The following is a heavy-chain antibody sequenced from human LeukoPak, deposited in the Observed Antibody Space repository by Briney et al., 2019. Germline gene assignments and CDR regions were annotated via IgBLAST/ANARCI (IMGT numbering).Heavy chain of an antibody. D-gene: IGHD2-2*01. CDR1: GGSISSYY. CDR2: IYYSGNT. V-gene: IGHV4-59*12. Sequence: PSETLSLTCTVSGGSISSYYWSWIRQPPGKGLEWIGYIYYSGNTNDNPSLKSRVTISIDTSKNQFSLRLTSVTAADTAVYYCVRYKREAEDCSSTTCNSWFDPWGQGTLVTVSS. J-gene: IGHJ5*02. CDR3: VRYKREAEDCSSTTCNSWFDP.